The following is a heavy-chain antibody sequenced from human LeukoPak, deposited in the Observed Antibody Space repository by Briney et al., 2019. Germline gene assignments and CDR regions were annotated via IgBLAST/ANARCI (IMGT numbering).Heavy chain of an antibody. CDR3: AKLVGAGPNGDY. Sequence: PGGSLRLSCAASGFTFSSYSMNWVRQAPGKGLEWVAVISYDGSNKYYADSVKGRFTISRDNSKNTLYLQMNSLRAEDTAVYYCAKLVGAGPNGDYWGQGTLVTVSS. CDR2: ISYDGSNK. V-gene: IGHV3-30*18. CDR1: GFTFSSYS. D-gene: IGHD1-26*01. J-gene: IGHJ4*02.